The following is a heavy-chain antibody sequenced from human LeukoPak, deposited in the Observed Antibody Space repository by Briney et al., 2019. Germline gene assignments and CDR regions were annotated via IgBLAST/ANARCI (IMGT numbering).Heavy chain of an antibody. CDR1: GFTFSSYW. Sequence: PGGSLRLSCAASGFTFSSYWMSWVRQAPGKGLEWVANIKQDGSEKYYADSVKGRFTISRDNSKNTLYLQMNSLRAEDTAVYYCAKDPHRLRYSSSPGEFDPWGQGTLVTVSS. J-gene: IGHJ5*02. CDR3: AKDPHRLRYSSSPGEFDP. V-gene: IGHV3-7*01. CDR2: IKQDGSEK. D-gene: IGHD6-6*01.